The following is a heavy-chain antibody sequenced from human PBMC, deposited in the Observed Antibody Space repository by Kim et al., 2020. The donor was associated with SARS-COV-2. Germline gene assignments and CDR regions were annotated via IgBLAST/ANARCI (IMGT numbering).Heavy chain of an antibody. V-gene: IGHV1-2*02. D-gene: IGHD2-2*02. CDR3: AREPGYCSSTSCYTEGMDV. Sequence: ASVKVSCKASGYTFTGYYMHWVRQAPGQGLEWMGWINPNSGGTNYAQKFQGRVTMTRDTSISTAYMELSRLRSDDTAVYYCAREPGYCSSTSCYTEGMDVWGQGTTVTVSS. CDR2: INPNSGGT. CDR1: GYTFTGYY. J-gene: IGHJ6*02.